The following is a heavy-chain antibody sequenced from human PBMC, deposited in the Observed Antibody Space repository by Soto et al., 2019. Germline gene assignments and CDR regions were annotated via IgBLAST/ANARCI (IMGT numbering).Heavy chain of an antibody. CDR2: IIPIFGTA. D-gene: IGHD6-13*01. V-gene: IGHV1-69*01. Sequence: QVQLVQSGAEVKKPGSSVKVSCKASGGTFSSYAISWVRQAPGQGLEWMGGIIPIFGTANYAQKFQGRVTITADESTSTAYMELSSLRSEDTAVYYCARKIAAAGRGAYYYYGMDVWGQGTTVTVSS. J-gene: IGHJ6*02. CDR1: GGTFSSYA. CDR3: ARKIAAAGRGAYYYYGMDV.